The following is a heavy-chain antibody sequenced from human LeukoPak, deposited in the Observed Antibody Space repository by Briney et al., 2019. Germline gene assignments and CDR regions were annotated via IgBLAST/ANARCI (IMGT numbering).Heavy chain of an antibody. CDR1: GFTFSSYD. CDR3: AREAFDY. Sequence: GGSLRLSCAVSGFTFSSYDMNWVRQAPGKGLECVSSISGGSSYIYYADSVKGRFTISRDNAKNSLYRQMSCLRAEDTVVYYCAREAFDYWGQGTLVTVSS. CDR2: ISGGSSYI. V-gene: IGHV3-21*01. J-gene: IGHJ4*02.